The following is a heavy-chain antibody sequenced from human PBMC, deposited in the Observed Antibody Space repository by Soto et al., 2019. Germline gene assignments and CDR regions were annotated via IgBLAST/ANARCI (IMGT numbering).Heavy chain of an antibody. J-gene: IGHJ3*02. D-gene: IGHD2-2*01. CDR2: INGDGRST. Sequence: PGGSLRLSCAASGFISRSYWMHWVRQVPGKGLVWVSRINGDGRSTSYADSVKGRFTISRDNAKNTLYLQMNSLRADDTAVYYCARAQYLADDAFDIWGQGAMVIVSS. CDR1: GFISRSYW. CDR3: ARAQYLADDAFDI. V-gene: IGHV3-74*01.